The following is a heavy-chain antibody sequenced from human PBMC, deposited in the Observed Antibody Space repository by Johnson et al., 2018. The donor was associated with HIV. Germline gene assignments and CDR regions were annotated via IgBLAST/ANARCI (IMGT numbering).Heavy chain of an antibody. CDR1: GFTFDDYA. D-gene: IGHD6-13*01. J-gene: IGHJ3*02. CDR3: AKDGVKAADDAVDI. Sequence: DVQVVESGGGLVQPGRSLRLSCAASGFTFDDYAMHWVRQAPGKGLEWVSGISWNSGSIGYADSVKGRFTISRDNAKNSLYLQMNSLRAEDTALYYCAKDGVKAADDAVDIWGQGTMVTVSS. CDR2: ISWNSGSI. V-gene: IGHV3-9*01.